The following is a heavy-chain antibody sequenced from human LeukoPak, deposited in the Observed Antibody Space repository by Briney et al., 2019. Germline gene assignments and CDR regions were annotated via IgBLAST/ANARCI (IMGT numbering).Heavy chain of an antibody. CDR1: GFTFSSYS. J-gene: IGHJ4*02. CDR2: ISSSSSTI. V-gene: IGHV3-48*04. Sequence: PGGPLRLSCAASGFTFSSYSMNWVRQAPGKGLEWVSYISSSSSTIYYADSVKGRFTVSRDNAKNSLYLQMNSLRAEDTAVYYCAKDSRTRVKDFDYWGQGTLVTVSS. D-gene: IGHD1-1*01. CDR3: AKDSRTRVKDFDY.